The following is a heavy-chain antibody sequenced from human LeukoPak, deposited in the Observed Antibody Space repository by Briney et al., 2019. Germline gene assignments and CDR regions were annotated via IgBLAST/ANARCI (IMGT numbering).Heavy chain of an antibody. J-gene: IGHJ4*02. Sequence: GGSLRLSCAASGFTFSSYSMNWVRLAPGKGLEWVSSISSSSSYIYYADSVKGRFTISRDNAKNSLYLQMNSLRAEDTAVYYCARDSTYYYDSSGYPPDYWGQGTLVTVSS. CDR2: ISSSSSYI. CDR1: GFTFSSYS. D-gene: IGHD3-22*01. V-gene: IGHV3-21*01. CDR3: ARDSTYYYDSSGYPPDY.